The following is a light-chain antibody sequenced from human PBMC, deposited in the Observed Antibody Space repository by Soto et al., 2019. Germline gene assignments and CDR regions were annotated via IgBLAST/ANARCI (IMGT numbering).Light chain of an antibody. J-gene: IGLJ1*01. CDR3: TSYTSSSTHV. CDR2: GVT. V-gene: IGLV2-14*01. CDR1: SSDIGGYDY. Sequence: QSVLTQPSSESGSPGQSITISCTGTSSDIGGYDYVSWYQHHPGKAPKFIIYGVTNQPSGVSHRFSGSKSANTASLTISGLQAEDEADYYCTSYTSSSTHVFGTGTKATVL.